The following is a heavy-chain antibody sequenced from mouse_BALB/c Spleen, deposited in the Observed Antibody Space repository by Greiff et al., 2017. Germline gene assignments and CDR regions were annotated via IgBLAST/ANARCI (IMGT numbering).Heavy chain of an antibody. CDR3: ARDERYDEGNYYAMDY. D-gene: IGHD2-12*01. V-gene: IGHV5-4*02. CDR2: ISDGGSYT. Sequence: EVQLVESGGGLVKPGGSLKLSCAASGFTFSDYYMYWVRQTPEKRLEWVATISDGGSYTYYPDSVKGRFTISRDNAKNNLYLQMSSLKSEDTAMYYCARDERYDEGNYYAMDYWGQGTSVTVSS. J-gene: IGHJ4*01. CDR1: GFTFSDYY.